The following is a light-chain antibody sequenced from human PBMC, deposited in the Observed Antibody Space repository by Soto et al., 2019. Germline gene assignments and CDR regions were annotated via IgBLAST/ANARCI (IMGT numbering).Light chain of an antibody. V-gene: IGLV2-8*01. CDR3: SSYAARDTVV. J-gene: IGLJ1*01. CDR1: SSDIGDTDY. CDR2: EVS. Sequence: QSVLAPHYHAAGPHGQSVTVTGTGRSSDIGDTDYVSWYQQHPGKAPKLMVYEVSKRPSGVPDRFSGSKSGNTASLTVSGLLAEDEGDYYCSSYAARDTVVFGSGTKVTVL.